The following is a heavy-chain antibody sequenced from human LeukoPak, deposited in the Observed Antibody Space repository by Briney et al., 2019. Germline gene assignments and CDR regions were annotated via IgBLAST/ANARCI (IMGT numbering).Heavy chain of an antibody. V-gene: IGHV1-8*01. J-gene: IGHJ4*02. Sequence: GASVKVSCKASGYTFISHDINWVRQATGQGLEWMGWMNPNSGDTGYVQKFQGRVTMTRSTSISTAYMELNNLRSEDTAIYYCARGGFGSGSHFDYWGQGTLVTVSS. D-gene: IGHD3-10*01. CDR3: ARGGFGSGSHFDY. CDR2: MNPNSGDT. CDR1: GYTFISHD.